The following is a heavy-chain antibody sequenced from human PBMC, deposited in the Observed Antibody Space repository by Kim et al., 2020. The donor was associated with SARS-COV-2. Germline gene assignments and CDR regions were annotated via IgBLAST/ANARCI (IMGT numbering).Heavy chain of an antibody. V-gene: IGHV4-34*01. CDR2: INHSGRT. Sequence: SETLSLTCAVYGGSFSGYYWRWIRQPPGKGLEWIGEINHSGRTNYNPSLKSRVTISVDTTKNQFSLKLTSVTAADTAVYFCARRLFNTSGWGCYYCDLWGQGILVTVSS. CDR3: ARRLFNTSGWGCYYCDL. J-gene: IGHJ4*03. CDR1: GGSFSGYY. D-gene: IGHD3-10*01.